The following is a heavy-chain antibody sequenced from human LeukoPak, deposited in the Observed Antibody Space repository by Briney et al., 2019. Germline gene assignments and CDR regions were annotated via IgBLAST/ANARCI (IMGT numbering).Heavy chain of an antibody. CDR1: GGSISSYY. D-gene: IGHD7-27*01. CDR3: ARWANWDAFDI. V-gene: IGHV4-59*12. J-gene: IGHJ3*02. Sequence: SETLSLTCTVSGGSISSYYWSWIRQPPGKGLEWIGYIYYSGSTNYNPSLKSRVTISVDTSKNQFSLKLSSVTAADTAVYYCARWANWDAFDIWGQGTMVTVSS. CDR2: IYYSGST.